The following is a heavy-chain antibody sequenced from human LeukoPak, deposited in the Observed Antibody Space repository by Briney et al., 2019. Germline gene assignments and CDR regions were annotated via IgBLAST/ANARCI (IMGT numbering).Heavy chain of an antibody. CDR2: INPSGGST. CDR1: GYTFTSYY. CDR3: ARSTVTTRVEFDP. Sequence: ASVKVSCKASGYTFTSYYMHWVRQAPGQGLEGMGIINPSGGSTSYAQKFQGRVTMTRDMSTSTVYMELSSLRSEDTAVYYCARSTVTTRVEFDPWGQGTLVTVSS. V-gene: IGHV1-46*01. D-gene: IGHD4-17*01. J-gene: IGHJ5*02.